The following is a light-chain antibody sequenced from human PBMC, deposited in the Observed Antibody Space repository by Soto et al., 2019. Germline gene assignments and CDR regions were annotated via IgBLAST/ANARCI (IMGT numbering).Light chain of an antibody. CDR1: SSNIGNYY. CDR3: GTWDYSVSGWV. J-gene: IGLJ3*02. Sequence: QTVLTQPPSVSAAPGQRVTISCSGSSSNIGNYYVSWYQQLPGTAPKLVIYQNNKRPSGIPDRFSGSKSGTSATLGISELQTGDEADYYCGTWDYSVSGWVFGGGTKLTVL. CDR2: QNN. V-gene: IGLV1-51*02.